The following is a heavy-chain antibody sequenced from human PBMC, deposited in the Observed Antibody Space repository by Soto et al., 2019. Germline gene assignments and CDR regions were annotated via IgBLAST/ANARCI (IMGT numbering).Heavy chain of an antibody. CDR2: IWYDGSNK. CDR3: ARDGWTYCSGGSCYFRY. Sequence: QVQLVESGGGVVQPGRSLRLSCAASGFTFSSHGMHWVRQAPGKGLEWVAVIWYDGSNKYYADSVKGRFTISRDNSKNTLYLQMNSLRAEDTAVYYCARDGWTYCSGGSCYFRYWGQGTLVTVSS. CDR1: GFTFSSHG. V-gene: IGHV3-33*01. D-gene: IGHD2-15*01. J-gene: IGHJ4*02.